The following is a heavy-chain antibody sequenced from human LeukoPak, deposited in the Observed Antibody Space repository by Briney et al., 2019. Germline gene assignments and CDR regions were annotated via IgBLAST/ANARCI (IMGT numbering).Heavy chain of an antibody. CDR3: AVGGSGRSTWNYFDY. D-gene: IGHD6-19*01. V-gene: IGHV3-49*04. CDR1: GFTFSSYE. CDR2: IRSKAYGGTT. Sequence: PGGSLRLSCEASGFTFSSYEMNWVRQAPGKGLEWVGFIRSKAYGGTTEYAASVKGRFTISRDDSKSIAYLQMNSLKTEDTAVYYCAVGGSGRSTWNYFDYWGQGTLVTVSS. J-gene: IGHJ4*02.